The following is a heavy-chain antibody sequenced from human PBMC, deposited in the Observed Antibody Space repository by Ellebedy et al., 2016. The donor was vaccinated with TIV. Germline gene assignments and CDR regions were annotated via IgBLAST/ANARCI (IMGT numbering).Heavy chain of an antibody. CDR3: AKERKSYFDLLTGQPAIVFDY. CDR2: ITDTDDTT. D-gene: IGHD3-9*01. J-gene: IGHJ4*02. V-gene: IGHV3-23*01. Sequence: GESLKLSCAASGFIFRSYAMNWVRQAPGKGLEWVSAITDTDDTTYYADSVKGRFSISRDNSRNTLYLQMNSLRAEDTAVYYCAKERKSYFDLLTGQPAIVFDYWGQGTLVTVSS. CDR1: GFIFRSYA.